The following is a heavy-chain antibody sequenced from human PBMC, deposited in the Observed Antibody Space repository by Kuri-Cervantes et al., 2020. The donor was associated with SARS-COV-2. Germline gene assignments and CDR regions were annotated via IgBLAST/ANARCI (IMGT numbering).Heavy chain of an antibody. J-gene: IGHJ4*01. D-gene: IGHD3-3*01. Sequence: GSLRLSCAFYGEAFSGYYWTWIRQSPGKGLEWIGEVNHRGDTNYNPSLMSRVTMSVATSKNQFSLKLNSVTAADTAVYYCTGGIFGIFIRDWGQGILVTVSS. CDR2: VNHRGDT. CDR1: GEAFSGYY. V-gene: IGHV4-34*03. CDR3: TGGIFGIFIRD.